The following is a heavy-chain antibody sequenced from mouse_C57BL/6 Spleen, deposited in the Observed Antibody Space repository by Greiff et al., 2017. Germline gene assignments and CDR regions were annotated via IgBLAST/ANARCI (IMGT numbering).Heavy chain of an antibody. CDR2: IHPNSGST. D-gene: IGHD2-1*01. Sequence: QVQLQQPGAELVKPGASVKLSCKASGYTFTSYWMHWVKQRPGQGLEWIGMIHPNSGSTNYNEKFKSKATLTVDKSSSTAYMQLSSLTSEDSAVYYCARSGPPYGNYRAMDYWGQGTSVTVSS. V-gene: IGHV1-64*01. CDR3: ARSGPPYGNYRAMDY. CDR1: GYTFTSYW. J-gene: IGHJ4*01.